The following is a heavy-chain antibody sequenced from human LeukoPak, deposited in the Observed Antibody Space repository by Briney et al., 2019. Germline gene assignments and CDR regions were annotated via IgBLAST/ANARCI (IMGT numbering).Heavy chain of an antibody. CDR3: ARASKYYDFWSGYFQPAFDY. Sequence: SETLSLTCAVYGGSFSGYYWSWIRQPPGKGLEWIGEINHSGSTNYNPSLKSRVTISVDTSKNQFSLKLSSVTAADTAVYYCARASKYYDFWSGYFQPAFDYWGQGTLVTVSS. CDR1: GGSFSGYY. J-gene: IGHJ4*02. D-gene: IGHD3-3*01. CDR2: INHSGST. V-gene: IGHV4-34*01.